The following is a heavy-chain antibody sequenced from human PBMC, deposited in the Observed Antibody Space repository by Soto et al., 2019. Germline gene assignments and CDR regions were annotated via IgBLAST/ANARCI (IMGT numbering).Heavy chain of an antibody. CDR2: INTGNGNT. J-gene: IGHJ3*02. V-gene: IGHV1-3*04. Sequence: QVQVVQSGAEVKKPGASVKVSCKASGYTFTGYAIHWVRQAPGQRLEWMGWINTGNGNTKYSQKFQGRVTITRDTTARTAYMELSSMTSEDTAVYYCARDLGSGWYGGAFDIWGQGTMVTVSS. D-gene: IGHD6-19*01. CDR3: ARDLGSGWYGGAFDI. CDR1: GYTFTGYA.